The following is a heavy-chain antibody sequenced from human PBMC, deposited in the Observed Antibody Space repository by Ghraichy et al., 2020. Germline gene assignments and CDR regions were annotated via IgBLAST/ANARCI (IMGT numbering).Heavy chain of an antibody. D-gene: IGHD1-26*01. Sequence: GGSLRLSCAASGFTFSSYAMSWVRQAPGKGLEWVSAISGSGGSTYYADSVKGRFTISRDNSKNTLYLQMNSLRAEDTAVYYCAKDRLKGGATASNYYYYGMDVWGQGTTVTVSS. CDR1: GFTFSSYA. CDR2: ISGSGGST. V-gene: IGHV3-23*01. CDR3: AKDRLKGGATASNYYYYGMDV. J-gene: IGHJ6*02.